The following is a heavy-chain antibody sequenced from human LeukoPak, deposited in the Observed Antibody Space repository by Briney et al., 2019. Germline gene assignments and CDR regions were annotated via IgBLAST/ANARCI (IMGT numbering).Heavy chain of an antibody. V-gene: IGHV4-59*11. J-gene: IGHJ2*01. Sequence: SETLSLTCTFSGGSISSHYWSWIRQPPGKGLKWFGHSDNSGSTNYNPSLRSRVTISLDTSKNQFSLKVNTVTAADTAVYYCASDMGQYYDSSGYYSWYFDLWGRGTLVTVSS. CDR1: GGSISSHY. CDR2: SDNSGST. CDR3: ASDMGQYYDSSGYYSWYFDL. D-gene: IGHD3-22*01.